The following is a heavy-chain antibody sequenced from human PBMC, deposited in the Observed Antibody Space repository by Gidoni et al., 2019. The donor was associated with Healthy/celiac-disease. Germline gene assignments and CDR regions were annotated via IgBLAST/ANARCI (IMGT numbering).Heavy chain of an antibody. CDR2: VWYDGSHK. CDR3: ARGDCSSTSCYNYFDY. D-gene: IGHD2-2*02. V-gene: IGHV3-33*01. CDR1: GFTFSSSG. J-gene: IGHJ4*02. Sequence: QVQLVASGGGGVQPGRSLRRSCAASGFTFSSSGMHWVRQAPGKGREWVVVVWYDGSHKYYADAVKGRFTISRDNSKNTLYLQMNSLRAEDTAVYYCARGDCSSTSCYNYFDYWGQGTLVTVSA.